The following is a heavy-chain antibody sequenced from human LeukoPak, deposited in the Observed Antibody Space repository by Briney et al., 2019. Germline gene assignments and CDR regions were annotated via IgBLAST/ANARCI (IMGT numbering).Heavy chain of an antibody. Sequence: GESLQISSQLSGHTFILYWVGWVRQLPGKGLEWMGIIALGDSDTRYSPSFQGQVTISADRSIGTAYLQRNSLKASDSATYDCVRHIDYYNHLKPDFGGQGTLVIVSA. CDR1: GHTFILYW. CDR2: IALGDSDT. CDR3: VRHIDYYNHLKPDF. J-gene: IGHJ4*02. D-gene: IGHD3-22*01. V-gene: IGHV5-51*01.